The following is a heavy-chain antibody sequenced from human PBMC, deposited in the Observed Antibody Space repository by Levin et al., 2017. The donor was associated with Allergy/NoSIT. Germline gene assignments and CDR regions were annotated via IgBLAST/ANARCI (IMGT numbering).Heavy chain of an antibody. CDR2: MYSGGGA. Sequence: GGSLRLSCAASGFSVSTSYLSWVRQAPGKGLEWLSVMYSGGGAYYAASVKGRFTLSRDKSKNTLFLQLNSLRVADTAMYYWARSQEGYTDDGVALWGQGTMVTVSS. J-gene: IGHJ3*01. D-gene: IGHD1-1*01. CDR1: GFSVSTSY. V-gene: IGHV3-53*01. CDR3: ARSQEGYTDDGVAL.